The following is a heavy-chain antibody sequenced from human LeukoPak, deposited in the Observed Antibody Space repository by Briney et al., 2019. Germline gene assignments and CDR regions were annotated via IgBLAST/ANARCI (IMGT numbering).Heavy chain of an antibody. J-gene: IGHJ4*02. D-gene: IGHD3-22*01. V-gene: IGHV3-21*01. Sequence: PGGSLRLSCAASGYTFSIYSINWVRQAPGKGLEWVSSISVGSNYIYYADSVRGRFSNSRDDARNSLYLQMDSLRGDDTAVYYCARLRRNSDRSGYYYYYDYWGQGTLVTVSS. CDR2: ISVGSNYI. CDR3: ARLRRNSDRSGYYYYYDY. CDR1: GYTFSIYS.